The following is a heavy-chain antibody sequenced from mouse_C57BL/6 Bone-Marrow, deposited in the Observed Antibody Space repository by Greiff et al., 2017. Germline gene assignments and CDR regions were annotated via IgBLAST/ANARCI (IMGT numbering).Heavy chain of an antibody. CDR1: GYTFTSYG. D-gene: IGHD4-1*01. CDR3: ARSNWDFDY. V-gene: IGHV1-81*01. Sequence: VHLVESGAELARPGASVKLSCKASGYTFTSYGISWVKQRTGQGLEWIGEIYPRSGNTYYNEKFKGKATLTADKSSSTAYMELRSLTSEDSAAYFCARSNWDFDYWGQGTTLTVSS. J-gene: IGHJ2*01. CDR2: IYPRSGNT.